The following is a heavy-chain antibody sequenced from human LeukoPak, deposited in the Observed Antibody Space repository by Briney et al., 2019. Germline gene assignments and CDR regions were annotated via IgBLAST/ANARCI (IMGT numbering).Heavy chain of an antibody. D-gene: IGHD2-15*01. J-gene: IGHJ6*03. Sequence: SETLSLTCTVSGGSISSYYWSWIRQPPGKGLEWIGYIYYSGSTNYNPSLKSRVTISVDTSKNQFSLKLSSVTAADTAVYYCARSVEGYCSGGSCYSYSYYMDVWGRGTTVTVSS. CDR3: ARSVEGYCSGGSCYSYSYYMDV. V-gene: IGHV4-59*01. CDR1: GGSISSYY. CDR2: IYYSGST.